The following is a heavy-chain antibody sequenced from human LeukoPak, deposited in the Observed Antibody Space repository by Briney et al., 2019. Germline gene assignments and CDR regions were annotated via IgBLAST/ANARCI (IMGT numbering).Heavy chain of an antibody. J-gene: IGHJ4*02. V-gene: IGHV1-18*01. Sequence: ASVKVSCKASGYTFASYGISWVRQAPGQGLEWMGWISAYNGNTNYAQKLQGRVTMTTDTSTSTAYMELRSLRSDDTAVYYCARGGRMAAAGEPIDYWGQGTLVTVSS. CDR3: ARGGRMAAAGEPIDY. CDR2: ISAYNGNT. CDR1: GYTFASYG. D-gene: IGHD6-13*01.